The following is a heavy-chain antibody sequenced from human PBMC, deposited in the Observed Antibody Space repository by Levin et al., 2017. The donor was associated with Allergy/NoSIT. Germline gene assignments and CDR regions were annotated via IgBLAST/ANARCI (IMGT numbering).Heavy chain of an antibody. V-gene: IGHV3-23*01. CDR3: AKDLGDYGDNSQNWFDP. Sequence: SCEASGFTFSSYAMIWVRQAPGRGLEWVSAISGSGGSTYYADSVEGRFTISRDNSKNTVYLQMNSLRAEDSALYYCAKDLGDYGDNSQNWFDPWGQGTLVTVSS. CDR1: GFTFSSYA. D-gene: IGHD4-23*01. J-gene: IGHJ5*02. CDR2: ISGSGGST.